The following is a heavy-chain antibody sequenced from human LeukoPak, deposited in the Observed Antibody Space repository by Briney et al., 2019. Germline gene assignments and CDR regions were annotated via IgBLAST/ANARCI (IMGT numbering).Heavy chain of an antibody. Sequence: GGSLRLSCAASGFTFSDFAMHWVRQAPGKGLEWVAIIPYDGSNKYYADSVKGRFTISRDNSKNTLYLQMNSLRAEDTAVYYCASLGALVIAAAGTFDYWGQGTLVTVSS. D-gene: IGHD6-13*01. CDR1: GFTFSDFA. V-gene: IGHV3-30-3*01. CDR3: ASLGALVIAAAGTFDY. J-gene: IGHJ4*02. CDR2: IPYDGSNK.